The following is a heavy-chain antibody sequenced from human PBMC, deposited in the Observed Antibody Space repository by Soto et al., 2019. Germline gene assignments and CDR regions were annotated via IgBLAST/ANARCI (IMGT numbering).Heavy chain of an antibody. CDR2: IGTAGDT. J-gene: IGHJ6*03. Sequence: GGSLRLSCAASGFTFSSYDMHWVRQATGKGLEWVSAIGTAGDTYYPGSVKGRFTISRENAKNSLDLQMNSLRAGDTAVYYCARGRSDGSYLDVWGKGTTVTVSS. CDR1: GFTFSSYD. D-gene: IGHD2-15*01. CDR3: ARGRSDGSYLDV. V-gene: IGHV3-13*01.